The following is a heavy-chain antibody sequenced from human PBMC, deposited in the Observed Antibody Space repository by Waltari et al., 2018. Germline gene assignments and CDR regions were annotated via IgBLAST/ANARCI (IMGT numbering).Heavy chain of an antibody. CDR2: INQSGST. Sequence: QVQLQQWGAGLLKPSETLSLTCAVYGGSFSGYYWSWIRQPPGKGLEWIGEINQSGSTNYNPSLKSRVTISVDTSKNQFSLKLSSVTAADTAVYYCARGTVTTNYFDYWGQGTLVTVSS. V-gene: IGHV4-34*01. CDR3: ARGTVTTNYFDY. D-gene: IGHD4-17*01. CDR1: GGSFSGYY. J-gene: IGHJ4*02.